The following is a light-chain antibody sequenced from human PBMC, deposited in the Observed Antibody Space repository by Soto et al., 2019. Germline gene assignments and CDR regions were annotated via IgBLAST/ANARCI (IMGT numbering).Light chain of an antibody. Sequence: EIVLTQSPGTLSLSPGERATLSCRASQSVSNNYLAWYQQKPGQAPRLLIYGASNRATGIPDRFSGSGSGTDFTLTISRLEPEDFAVYYCQQYGSSGTFGQGTNVEIK. CDR1: QSVSNNY. CDR3: QQYGSSGT. J-gene: IGKJ1*01. V-gene: IGKV3-20*01. CDR2: GAS.